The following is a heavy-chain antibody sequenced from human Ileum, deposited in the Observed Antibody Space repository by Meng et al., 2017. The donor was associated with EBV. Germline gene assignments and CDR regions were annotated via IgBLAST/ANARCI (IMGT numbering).Heavy chain of an antibody. J-gene: IGHJ4*02. CDR2: VYPSGTP. D-gene: IGHD3-16*01. CDR1: GDSFSSSYW. V-gene: IGHV4-4*02. Sequence: GQPQESVPRLVRPSGTLSLTCTVSGDSFSSSYWWSWVRQSPEKGLEWIGEVYPSGTPYYNPSLKSRVTISLDKSRNQFSLNLIHVTAADAAVYYCARDAFQYASGIPAHWGQGTLVTVSS. CDR3: ARDAFQYASGIPAH.